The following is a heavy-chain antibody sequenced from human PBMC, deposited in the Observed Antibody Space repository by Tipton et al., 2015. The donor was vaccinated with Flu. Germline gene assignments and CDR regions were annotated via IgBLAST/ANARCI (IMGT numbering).Heavy chain of an antibody. J-gene: IGHJ4*02. D-gene: IGHD6-19*01. CDR1: GFVFLDYG. CDR2: VNWNGDSA. Sequence: GSLRLSCVGSGFVFLDYGMAWVRQTPDKGLEWASGVNWNGDSAGYGDSVKGRFTTSRDNAKNSLFLQMNSLRADDSALYRCVRRGVAVAGTFYFDLWGQGALVTVSS. CDR3: VRRGVAVAGTFYFDL. V-gene: IGHV3-20*01.